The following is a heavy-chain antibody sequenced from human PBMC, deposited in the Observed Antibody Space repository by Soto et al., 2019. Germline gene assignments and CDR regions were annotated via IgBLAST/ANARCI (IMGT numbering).Heavy chain of an antibody. CDR2: INPNSGGT. J-gene: IGHJ5*02. CDR3: ARNYYDSSGLGT. V-gene: IGHV1-2*02. D-gene: IGHD3-22*01. Sequence: ASVKVSCKASGYTFTGYYMHWVRQAPGQGLEWMGWINPNSGGTNYAQKFQGRVTMTRDTSISTAYMELSRLRSDDTAVYYCARNYYDSSGLGTWGQGTLVTVSS. CDR1: GYTFTGYY.